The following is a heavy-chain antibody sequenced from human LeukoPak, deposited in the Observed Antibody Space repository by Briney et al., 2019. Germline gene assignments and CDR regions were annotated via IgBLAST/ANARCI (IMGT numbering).Heavy chain of an antibody. CDR1: GFTFSSYE. V-gene: IGHV3-48*03. CDR3: AKDRYDILTGYSEAYFDY. D-gene: IGHD3-9*01. J-gene: IGHJ4*02. CDR2: ISSSDGTI. Sequence: PGGSLRLSCAASGFTFSSYEMNWVRQAPGKGLGWVSYISSSDGTIYYADSVKGRFTISRDNAKNTLYLQMNSLRVEDTAVYYCAKDRYDILTGYSEAYFDYWGQGTLVTVSS.